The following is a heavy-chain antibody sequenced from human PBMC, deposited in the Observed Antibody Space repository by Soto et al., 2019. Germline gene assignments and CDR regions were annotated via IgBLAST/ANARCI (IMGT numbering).Heavy chain of an antibody. Sequence: GGSLRLSCAASGFNFSIYWMHWVRQVPGKGLVWISRINSDGTYANYADSVKGRFTISRDNAKNTLYLQMNSLRAEDTAIYYCARGGAYGDYRSDYWGQGTLVTVSS. CDR2: INSDGTYA. D-gene: IGHD4-17*01. V-gene: IGHV3-74*01. CDR1: GFNFSIYW. CDR3: ARGGAYGDYRSDY. J-gene: IGHJ4*02.